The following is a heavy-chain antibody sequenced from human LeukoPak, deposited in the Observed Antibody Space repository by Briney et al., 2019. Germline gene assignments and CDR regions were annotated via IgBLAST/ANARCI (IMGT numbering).Heavy chain of an antibody. CDR2: ISYDGSKK. CDR1: GFTFSSYG. D-gene: IGHD3-10*01. J-gene: IGHJ4*02. CDR3: ATAYGSGSYYNGAARIFDY. V-gene: IGHV3-30*03. Sequence: GGSLRLSCAASGFTFSSYGMHWVRQAPGKGLEWVAVISYDGSKKYYADSVKGRFTISRDNSRTTLYLQMNSLRAEDTAVYYCATAYGSGSYYNGAARIFDYWGQGTLVTVSS.